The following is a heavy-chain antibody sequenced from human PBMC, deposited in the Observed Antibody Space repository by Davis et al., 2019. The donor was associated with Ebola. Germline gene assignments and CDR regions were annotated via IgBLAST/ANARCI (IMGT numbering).Heavy chain of an antibody. CDR1: GFTFSSYA. V-gene: IGHV3-30*14. Sequence: PGGSLRLSCAASGFTFSSYAMHWVRQAPGKGLEWVAVISYDGSNKYYADSVKGRFTISRDNSKNTLYLQMNSLRAEDTAVYYCARDPVDTARDGGDYWGQGTLVTVSS. CDR2: ISYDGSNK. D-gene: IGHD5-18*01. J-gene: IGHJ4*02. CDR3: ARDPVDTARDGGDY.